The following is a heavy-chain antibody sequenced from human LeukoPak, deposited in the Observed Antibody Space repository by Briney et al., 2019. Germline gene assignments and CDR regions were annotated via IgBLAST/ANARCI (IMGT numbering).Heavy chain of an antibody. D-gene: IGHD2-15*01. V-gene: IGHV3-21*01. Sequence: KPGGSLRLSCAASGFTFSSYSMNWVRQAPGKGLESVSSISSSSSYIYYADSVKGRFTISRDNAKNSLYLQMNSLRAEDTAVYYCASYCSGGSCLIGGWGQGTLVTVSS. CDR2: ISSSSSYI. CDR3: ASYCSGGSCLIGG. CDR1: GFTFSSYS. J-gene: IGHJ4*02.